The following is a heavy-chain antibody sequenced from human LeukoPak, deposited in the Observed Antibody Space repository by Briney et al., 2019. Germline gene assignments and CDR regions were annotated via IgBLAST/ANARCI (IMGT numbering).Heavy chain of an antibody. D-gene: IGHD6-19*01. CDR3: ARGGSRAVAGPLNY. V-gene: IGHV4-59*01. J-gene: IGHJ4*02. CDR1: GVSISSSY. Sequence: PSETLSLTCTVSGVSISSSYWSWVRQPPGKGLEWVGYIYYSGDSNYNPSLKSRATISVDTSKNQFSLKLSSVTAADTAVYYCARGGSRAVAGPLNYWGQGTLVTVSS. CDR2: IYYSGDS.